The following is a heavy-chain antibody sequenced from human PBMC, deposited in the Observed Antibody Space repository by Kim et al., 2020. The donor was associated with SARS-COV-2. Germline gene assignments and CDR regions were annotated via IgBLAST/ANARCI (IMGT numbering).Heavy chain of an antibody. Sequence: ASVKVSCQVSGYVFSDYYINWVRQAPGQGLEWMGWISPKSGDTYYAQKFKDRVTMTRDTSISAAYMELTWLTSDDTAVYFCARGAYSGSPMDFWGRGTPLSVSS. CDR1: GYVFSDYY. J-gene: IGHJ2*01. CDR3: ARGAYSGSPMDF. D-gene: IGHD1-26*01. V-gene: IGHV1-2*02. CDR2: ISPKSGDT.